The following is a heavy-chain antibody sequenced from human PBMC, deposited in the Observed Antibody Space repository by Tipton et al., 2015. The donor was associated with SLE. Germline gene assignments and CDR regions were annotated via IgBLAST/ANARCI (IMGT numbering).Heavy chain of an antibody. CDR1: GGSISSGSYY. V-gene: IGHV4-61*09. D-gene: IGHD4-17*01. Sequence: TLSLTCTVSGGSISSGSYYWSWIRQPAGTGLEWIGHIYTSGSTNYNPSLKSRVTISVDTSKNQFSLKLSSVTAADTAVYYCARSYGDYVNWFDPWGQGTLVTVSS. CDR2: IYTSGST. CDR3: ARSYGDYVNWFDP. J-gene: IGHJ5*02.